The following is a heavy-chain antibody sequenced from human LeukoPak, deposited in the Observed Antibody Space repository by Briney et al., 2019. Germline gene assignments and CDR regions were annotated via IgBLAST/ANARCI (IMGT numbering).Heavy chain of an antibody. CDR1: GYTFTDYY. Sequence: ASVKVSCKASGYTFTDYYIQWVRQAPGQGLEWMGWISPSGRGANSAQKFQGRVTMTRDTSISTAYMELSRLTSDDTAVYYCASQAVSGYYFEYWGQGSLVTVSS. D-gene: IGHD3-9*01. CDR2: ISPSGRGA. CDR3: ASQAVSGYYFEY. J-gene: IGHJ4*02. V-gene: IGHV1-2*02.